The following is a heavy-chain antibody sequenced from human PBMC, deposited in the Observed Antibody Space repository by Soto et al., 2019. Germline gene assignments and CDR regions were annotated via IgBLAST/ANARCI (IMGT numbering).Heavy chain of an antibody. CDR3: ARVGDIVLVSGGRWGWFDP. CDR1: GFTVSSSY. D-gene: IGHD2-2*01. Sequence: EVQLVDSGGGLVQPGGSLRLSCAASGFTVSSSYMGWVRQAPGKGLEWVSVIHSGGNTDYADPVKGRFTISRDTSKNTLYLQRNSLRVEDTALYYCARVGDIVLVSGGRWGWFDPWGQGTLVTVSS. CDR2: IHSGGNT. J-gene: IGHJ5*02. V-gene: IGHV3-66*01.